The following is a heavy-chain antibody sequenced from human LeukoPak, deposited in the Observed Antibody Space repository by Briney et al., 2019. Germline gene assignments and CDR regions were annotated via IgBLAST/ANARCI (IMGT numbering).Heavy chain of an antibody. CDR1: GFTFSDYY. V-gene: IGHV3-11*01. CDR2: ISSSGSTI. Sequence: TGGSLRLSCAASGFTFSDYYMSWIRQAPGKGLEWVSYISSSGSTIYYADSVKGRFTISRDNAKNSLYLQMNSLRAEDTAVYYCARLYTLGTRGRKWFDPWGQGTLVTVSS. CDR3: ARLYTLGTRGRKWFDP. D-gene: IGHD1/OR15-1a*01. J-gene: IGHJ5*02.